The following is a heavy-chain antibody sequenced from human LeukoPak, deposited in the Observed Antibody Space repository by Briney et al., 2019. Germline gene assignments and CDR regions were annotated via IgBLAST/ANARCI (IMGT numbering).Heavy chain of an antibody. CDR1: GFTFSNYG. D-gene: IGHD3-10*01. CDR2: ISGSGDST. V-gene: IGHV3-23*01. J-gene: IGHJ4*02. Sequence: GRSLRLSCAASGFTFSNYGMSWVRQAPGKGLEWVSSISGSGDSTYYADSVKGRFTISRDNSKNTLYLQMNSLRAEDTAVYYCAKDRGIISDYWGQGTPVTVSS. CDR3: AKDRGIISDY.